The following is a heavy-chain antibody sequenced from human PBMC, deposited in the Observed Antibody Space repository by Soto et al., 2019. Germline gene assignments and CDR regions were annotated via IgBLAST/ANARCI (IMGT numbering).Heavy chain of an antibody. J-gene: IGHJ3*02. Sequence: GGSLRLSCAASGFTFSSYSMNWVRQAPGKGLEWVSYISSSSSTIYYADSVKGRFTISRDNAKNSLYLQMNSLRAEDTAVYYCARSWGPRDADAFDIWGQGTMVTVSS. CDR2: ISSSSSTI. D-gene: IGHD7-27*01. V-gene: IGHV3-48*04. CDR3: ARSWGPRDADAFDI. CDR1: GFTFSSYS.